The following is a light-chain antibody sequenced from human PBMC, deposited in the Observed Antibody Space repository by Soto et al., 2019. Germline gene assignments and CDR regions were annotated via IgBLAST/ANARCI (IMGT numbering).Light chain of an antibody. CDR1: KLGDKY. V-gene: IGLV3-1*01. J-gene: IGLJ2*01. CDR3: QAWDNSIVV. CDR2: HDT. Sequence: SSELTQPPSVSVSPGQTASITCSGDKLGDKYASWYQQKPGQSPVLVIYHDTKRPSGIPERVSGSNSGNTATLTISGTQAMDEADYYCQAWDNSIVVFGGGTKLTVL.